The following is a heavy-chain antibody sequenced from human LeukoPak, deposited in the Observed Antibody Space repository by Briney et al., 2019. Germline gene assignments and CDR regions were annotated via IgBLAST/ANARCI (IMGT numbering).Heavy chain of an antibody. J-gene: IGHJ4*02. V-gene: IGHV4-59*01. CDR1: GGSISSYY. D-gene: IGHD3-22*01. CDR3: ARVTGYMIEDYFDY. Sequence: SGTLSLTCTVSGGSISSYYWSWIRQPPGKGLEWIGYIYYSGSTNYNPSLKSRVTISVDTSKNQFSLKLRSVTAADTAVYYCARVTGYMIEDYFDYWGQGTLVTVSS. CDR2: IYYSGST.